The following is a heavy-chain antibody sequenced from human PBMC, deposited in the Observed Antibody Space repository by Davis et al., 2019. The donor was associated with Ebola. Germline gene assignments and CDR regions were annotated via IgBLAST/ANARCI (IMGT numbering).Heavy chain of an antibody. CDR2: ISGSGGST. CDR3: ARESPYYVWGSYYYYYYGMDV. CDR1: GFTFSSYA. V-gene: IGHV3-23*01. Sequence: GGSLRLSCAASGFTFSSYAMSWVRQAPGKGLEWVSAISGSGGSTYYADSVKGRFTISRDNSKNTLYLQMNSLRAEDTAVYYCARESPYYVWGSYYYYYYGMDVWGQGTTVTVSS. D-gene: IGHD3-16*01. J-gene: IGHJ6*02.